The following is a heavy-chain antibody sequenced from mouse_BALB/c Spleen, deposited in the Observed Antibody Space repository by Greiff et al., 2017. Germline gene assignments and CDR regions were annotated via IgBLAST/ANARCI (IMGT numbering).Heavy chain of an antibody. V-gene: IGHV1-63*01. CDR2: IYPGSGNT. J-gene: IGHJ3*01. D-gene: IGHD2-10*02. CDR1: GYAFTNYW. Sequence: VNVVESGAELVRPGTSVKISCKASGYAFTNYWLGWVKQRPGHGLEWIGDIYPGSGNTYYNEKFKGKATLTADKSSSTAYMQLSSLTSEDSAVYFCARRYGNYERFAYWGQGTLVTVSA. CDR3: ARRYGNYERFAY.